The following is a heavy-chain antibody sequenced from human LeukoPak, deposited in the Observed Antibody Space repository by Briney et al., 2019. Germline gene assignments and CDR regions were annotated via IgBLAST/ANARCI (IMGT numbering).Heavy chain of an antibody. Sequence: GGSLRLSCAASGFTFSNAWMSWVRRAPGKGXXWVGRIKSKIDGGTXXXAAPVKGRFTISRDDSKNTLNLQMNSLKIEDTAVYYCTTGWADFDYWGQGTLVTVSS. CDR3: TTGWADFDY. D-gene: IGHD3-16*01. J-gene: IGHJ4*02. CDR2: IKSKIDGGTX. V-gene: IGHV3-15*01. CDR1: GFTFSNAW.